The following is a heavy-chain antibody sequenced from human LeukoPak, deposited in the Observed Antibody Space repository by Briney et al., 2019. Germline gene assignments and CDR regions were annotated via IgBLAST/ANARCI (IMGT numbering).Heavy chain of an antibody. CDR1: GGSISSYY. CDR2: IYYSVST. Sequence: PSETLSLICTVSGGSISSYYWSWIRQPPGKGLEWIGYIYYSVSTNYNPSLKSRVTISVDTSKNQFSLKLSSVTAADTAVYYCATAPDYGDYEAPGYFDLWGRGTLVTVSS. CDR3: ATAPDYGDYEAPGYFDL. V-gene: IGHV4-59*01. J-gene: IGHJ2*01. D-gene: IGHD4-17*01.